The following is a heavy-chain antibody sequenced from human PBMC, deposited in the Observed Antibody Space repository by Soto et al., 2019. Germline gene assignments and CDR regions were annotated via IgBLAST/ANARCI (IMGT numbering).Heavy chain of an antibody. D-gene: IGHD4-17*01. CDR1: GFSLSTSGVG. CDR3: ARRDYGDRSDY. V-gene: IGHV2-5*02. Sequence: QITLKESGPTLVKPTQTLTLTCTFSGFSLSTSGVGVGWIRQPPGKALEWLALIYWDDDKRYSPTLKSRLTITKDASQNQVVLTMTNMDPVDTATYYCARRDYGDRSDYWGQGTLVTVSS. J-gene: IGHJ4*02. CDR2: IYWDDDK.